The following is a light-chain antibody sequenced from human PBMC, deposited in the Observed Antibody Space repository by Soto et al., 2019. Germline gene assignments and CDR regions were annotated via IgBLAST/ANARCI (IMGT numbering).Light chain of an antibody. CDR3: QQRSTWPSLT. CDR2: DAS. J-gene: IGKJ4*01. V-gene: IGKV3-11*01. Sequence: EIVLTQSPATLSLSPGERATLSCRASQRVSSYLAWYQQKPGQAPRLLIYDASNRATGIPARFSDSGSGTDFTLTISSLEPEDCAVYYCQQRSTWPSLTFGGGTKVEIK. CDR1: QRVSSY.